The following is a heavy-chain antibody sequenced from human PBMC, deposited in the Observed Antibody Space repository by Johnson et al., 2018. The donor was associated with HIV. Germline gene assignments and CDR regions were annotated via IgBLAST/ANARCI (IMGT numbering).Heavy chain of an antibody. D-gene: IGHD2-21*01. J-gene: IGHJ3*02. CDR1: GFTFSSYW. Sequence: VQVVESGGGLVQPGGSLRLSCAASGFTFSSYWMSWVRQAPGKGLEWVANIKQDGSEKYYVDSVKGRFTISRDNAKNTLYLQMNSLRAEDTAVYYCAKDQFIVVVMGDAFDIWGQGTMVTVSS. V-gene: IGHV3-7*01. CDR3: AKDQFIVVVMGDAFDI. CDR2: IKQDGSEK.